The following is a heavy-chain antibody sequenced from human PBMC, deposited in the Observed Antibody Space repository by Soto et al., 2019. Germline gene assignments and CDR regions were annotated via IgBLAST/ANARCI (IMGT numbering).Heavy chain of an antibody. V-gene: IGHV4-59*01. D-gene: IGHD5-12*01. CDR2: IYYSGST. Sequence: ETLSLTCTVSGGSISSYYWSWIRQPPGKGLEWIGYIYYSGSTNYNPSLKSRVTISVDTSKNQFSLKLSSVTAADTAVYYCARAKGYDPPYYYYYMDVWGKGTTVTAP. CDR1: GGSISSYY. CDR3: ARAKGYDPPYYYYYMDV. J-gene: IGHJ6*03.